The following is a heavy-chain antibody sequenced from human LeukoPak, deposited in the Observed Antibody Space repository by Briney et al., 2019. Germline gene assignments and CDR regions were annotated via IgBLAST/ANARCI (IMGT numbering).Heavy chain of an antibody. CDR2: ISSDGSST. D-gene: IGHD1-26*01. CDR3: ARDSGSSEYYFDY. V-gene: IGHV3-74*01. Sequence: GGSLRLSCAASGFTFRSYSMNWVRQAPGKGLVWVSRISSDGSSTSYADSVKGRFTISRDNAKNTLYLQMNSLRAEDTAVYYCARDSGSSEYYFDYWGQGTLVTVSS. J-gene: IGHJ4*02. CDR1: GFTFRSYS.